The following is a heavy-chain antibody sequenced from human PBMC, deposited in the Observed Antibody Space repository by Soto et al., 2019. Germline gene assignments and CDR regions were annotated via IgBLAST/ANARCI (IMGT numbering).Heavy chain of an antibody. V-gene: IGHV3-74*01. CDR2: INGDGSTT. D-gene: IGHD3-3*01. Sequence: EVQLVESGGGLVQPGGSLRLSCAASAFTFSNYWIHWVRQDPGKGLVWVSRINGDGSTTNYADSVKGRFTISRDNAKNTLYLQMNSLRDEDTAVYYCARGVRGGYYTDYWGQGTLVTVSS. CDR3: ARGVRGGYYTDY. J-gene: IGHJ4*02. CDR1: AFTFSNYW.